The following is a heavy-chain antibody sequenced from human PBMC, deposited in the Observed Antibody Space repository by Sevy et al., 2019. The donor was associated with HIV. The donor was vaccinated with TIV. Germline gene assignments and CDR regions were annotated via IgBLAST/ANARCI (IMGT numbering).Heavy chain of an antibody. CDR3: ARGITMIAPYYYYMDV. J-gene: IGHJ6*03. Sequence: SETLSLTCAVYGGSFSGYYWSWIRQPPGKGLEWIGEINHSGSTNYNPSLKSRVTISVDTSKNQFSLKLSSVTAADTAVYYCARGITMIAPYYYYMDVWGKGTTVTVSS. V-gene: IGHV4-34*01. CDR1: GGSFSGYY. CDR2: INHSGST. D-gene: IGHD3-22*01.